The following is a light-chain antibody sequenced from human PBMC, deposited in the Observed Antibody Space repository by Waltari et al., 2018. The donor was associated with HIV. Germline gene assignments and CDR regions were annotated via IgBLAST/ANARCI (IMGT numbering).Light chain of an antibody. CDR3: HQFYVTPET. Sequence: DIVLNQSPDSLAVSLGERATIRCESSQRLVDPSNHQNNLAWYQQKPGHPPRLLIYWAATREAVVPARVSGCGSGTDFTLTISSLQAADVALYFCHQFYVTPETFGPGTRV. V-gene: IGKV4-1*01. J-gene: IGKJ3*01. CDR1: QRLVDPSNHQNN. CDR2: WAA.